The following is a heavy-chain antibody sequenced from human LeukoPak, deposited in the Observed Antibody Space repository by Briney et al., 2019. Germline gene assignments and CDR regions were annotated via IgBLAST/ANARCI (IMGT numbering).Heavy chain of an antibody. D-gene: IGHD4-17*01. J-gene: IGHJ5*02. CDR1: GFTFSDYY. V-gene: IGHV3-69-1*01. Sequence: GGSLRLSCAASGFTFSDYYMNWVGQAPGKGREWVSYISSSGTIYYADSVKGRFTISRDNSKNTLYLQMNSLRAEDTAVYYCANPYDYGDYVSWGQGTLVTVSS. CDR2: ISSSGTI. CDR3: ANPYDYGDYVS.